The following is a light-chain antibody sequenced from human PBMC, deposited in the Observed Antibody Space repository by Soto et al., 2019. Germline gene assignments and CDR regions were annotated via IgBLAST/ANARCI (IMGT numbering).Light chain of an antibody. J-gene: IGKJ1*01. CDR3: QQFHSFSRT. Sequence: DIQITQSPSTLSGSVGDRVTISCRASQTISSWLAWYQQRTGKSPKILIYKASTLKSGVPSRFSGSGSGTEFTLTLSRLQPEDFETYYCQQFHSFSRTFGQGTKVDIK. CDR1: QTISSW. CDR2: KAS. V-gene: IGKV1-5*03.